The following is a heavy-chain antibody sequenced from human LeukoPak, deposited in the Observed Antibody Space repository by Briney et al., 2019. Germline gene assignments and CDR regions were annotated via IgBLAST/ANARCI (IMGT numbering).Heavy chain of an antibody. V-gene: IGHV1-18*01. Sequence: GASVKVSCKASGYTFTSYGISWVRQAPGQGLEWMGWISAYNGNTNYAQKLQGRVTMTTDTSTSTAYMKLRSLRSDDTAVYYCARDRRYGGKDPDFDYWGQGTLVTVSS. CDR1: GYTFTSYG. D-gene: IGHD4-23*01. J-gene: IGHJ4*02. CDR3: ARDRRYGGKDPDFDY. CDR2: ISAYNGNT.